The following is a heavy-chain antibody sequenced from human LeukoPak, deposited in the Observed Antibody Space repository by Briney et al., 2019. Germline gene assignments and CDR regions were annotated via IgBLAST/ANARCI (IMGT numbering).Heavy chain of an antibody. CDR2: IYYSGST. CDR1: GGSISSSSYY. CDR3: ARAKGNYGWFDP. Sequence: SETLSLTCTVSGGSISSSSYYWGWIRQPPGKGLEWIGTIYYSGSTYYNPSLKSRVTISVDTPKNQFSLRLSSVTAADTAVYYCARAKGNYGWFDPWGQGTLVTVSS. V-gene: IGHV4-39*07. D-gene: IGHD4-11*01. J-gene: IGHJ5*02.